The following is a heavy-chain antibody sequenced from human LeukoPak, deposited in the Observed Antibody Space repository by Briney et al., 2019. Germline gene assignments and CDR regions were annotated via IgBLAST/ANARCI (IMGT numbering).Heavy chain of an antibody. CDR3: ARVAYSGSGVGY. CDR2: INPNSGGT. Sequence: ASVKVSCKASGYTFTGYYMHWVRQAPGQGLEWMGWINPNSGGTNYAQKFQGRVTMTRDTSISTAYMDLRSLRSDDTAVYYCARVAYSGSGVGYWGQGTPVTVSS. D-gene: IGHD1-26*01. V-gene: IGHV1-2*02. CDR1: GYTFTGYY. J-gene: IGHJ4*02.